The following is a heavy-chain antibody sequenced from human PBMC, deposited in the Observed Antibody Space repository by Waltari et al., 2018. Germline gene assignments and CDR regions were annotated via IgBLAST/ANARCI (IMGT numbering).Heavy chain of an antibody. CDR1: GGSISSYY. CDR2: IYYSGST. V-gene: IGHV4-59*01. D-gene: IGHD6-6*01. CDR3: ARVYSSSLHFDY. J-gene: IGHJ4*02. Sequence: QVQLQESGPGLVKPSETLSLTCTVSGGSISSYYWSWIRQPPGKGLEWIGYIYYSGSTNYTPSLKSRVTISVDTSKNQFSLKLSSVTAADTAVYYCARVYSSSLHFDYSGQGTLVTVSS.